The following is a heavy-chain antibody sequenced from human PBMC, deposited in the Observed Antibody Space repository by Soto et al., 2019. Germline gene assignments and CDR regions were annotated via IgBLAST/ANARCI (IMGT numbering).Heavy chain of an antibody. CDR3: TTPPVAGGNVFDY. V-gene: IGHV3-15*01. D-gene: IGHD6-19*01. CDR1: GFTFSNAW. Sequence: GGSLRLSCAASGFTFSNAWMSWVRQAPGKGLEWVGRIKSKTDGGTTDYAAPVKGRFTISRDDSKNTLYLQMNSLKTEDTAVYYCTTPPVAGGNVFDYWGQGTLVTVSS. CDR2: IKSKTDGGTT. J-gene: IGHJ4*02.